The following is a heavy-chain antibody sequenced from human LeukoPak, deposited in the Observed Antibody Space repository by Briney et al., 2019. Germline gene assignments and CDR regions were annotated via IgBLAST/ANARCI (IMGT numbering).Heavy chain of an antibody. CDR2: MNPNSGKT. V-gene: IGHV1-8*01. J-gene: IGHJ4*02. D-gene: IGHD2-2*01. Sequence: TXTSYXINWVGQATGQGLEWMGWMNPNSGKTGYAQKFQGRVPMTSTTSISTAYMDLSSLRSEDTAVYYCAREYYQDYWGQGTLVTVSS. CDR1: TXTSYX. CDR3: AREYYQDY.